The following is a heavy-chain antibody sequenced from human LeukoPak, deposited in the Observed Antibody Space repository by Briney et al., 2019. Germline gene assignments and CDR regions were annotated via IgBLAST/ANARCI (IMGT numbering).Heavy chain of an antibody. D-gene: IGHD6-19*01. J-gene: IGHJ5*02. V-gene: IGHV4-4*07. CDR1: GGSISSFY. CDR2: IYTSGTT. Sequence: SETLSLTCSVFGGSISSFYCNWIRQPAGKGLEWIGRIYTSGTTNYNPSLKSRVTISVDTSKNQFSLKLTSVTAADTAVYYCAKGIAVAYNWFDPWGQGTLVTVSS. CDR3: AKGIAVAYNWFDP.